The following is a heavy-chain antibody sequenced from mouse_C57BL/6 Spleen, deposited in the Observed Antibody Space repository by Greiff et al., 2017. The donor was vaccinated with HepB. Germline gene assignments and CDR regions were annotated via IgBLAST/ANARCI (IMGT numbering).Heavy chain of an antibody. CDR2: IYPGDGDT. Sequence: VQLQESGAELVKPGASVKISCKASGYAFSSYWMNWVKQRPGKGLEWIGQIYPGDGDTNYNGKFKGKATLTADKSSSTAYMQLSSLTSEDSAVYFCARSGDGNYGDYWGQGTTLTVSS. D-gene: IGHD2-1*01. J-gene: IGHJ2*01. CDR3: ARSGDGNYGDY. CDR1: GYAFSSYW. V-gene: IGHV1-80*01.